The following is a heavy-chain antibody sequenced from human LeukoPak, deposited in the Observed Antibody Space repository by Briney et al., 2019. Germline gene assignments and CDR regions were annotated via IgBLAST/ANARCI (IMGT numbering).Heavy chain of an antibody. CDR2: IYWDDDK. J-gene: IGHJ4*02. D-gene: IGHD5-18*01. CDR3: AHSKGRYSYGTRPFDY. CDR1: GFSLSTSGVG. V-gene: IGHV2-5*02. Sequence: CGPTLVNPTQTLTLTCTFSGFSLSTSGVGVGWIRQPPGKALEWLALIYWDDDKRYSPSLKSRLTITKDTSKNQVVLTMTNMDPVDTATYYCAHSKGRYSYGTRPFDYWGQGTLVTVSS.